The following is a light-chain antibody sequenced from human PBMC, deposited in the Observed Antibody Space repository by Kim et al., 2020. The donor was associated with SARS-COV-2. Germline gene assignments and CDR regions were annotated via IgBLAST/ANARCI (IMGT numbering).Light chain of an antibody. J-gene: IGKJ1*01. CDR2: GAS. CDR3: QQYGTSPPWT. V-gene: IGKV3-20*01. Sequence: PGDSATLSCRASQSVSNNYLAWYQQKPGQAPRLLIYGASSRAAGIPDRFSGSGSGTDFTLTLSRLEPEDFAMYYCQQYGTSPPWTFGQGTKVDIK. CDR1: QSVSNNY.